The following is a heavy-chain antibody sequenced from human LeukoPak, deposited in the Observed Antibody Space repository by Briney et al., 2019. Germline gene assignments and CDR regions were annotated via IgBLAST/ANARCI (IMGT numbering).Heavy chain of an antibody. J-gene: IGHJ6*02. Sequence: ASVKVSCKASGGTFSSYAISWVRQAPGQGLEWMGGLIPIFGTANYAQKFQGRVTITADESTSTACMELSSLRSEDTAVYYCARDSSGYFRYYYYYGMDVWGQGTTVTVSS. CDR2: LIPIFGTA. V-gene: IGHV1-69*13. CDR1: GGTFSSYA. D-gene: IGHD3-22*01. CDR3: ARDSSGYFRYYYYYGMDV.